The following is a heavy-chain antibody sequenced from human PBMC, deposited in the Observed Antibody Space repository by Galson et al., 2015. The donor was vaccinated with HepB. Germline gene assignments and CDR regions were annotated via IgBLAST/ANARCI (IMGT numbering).Heavy chain of an antibody. Sequence: SLRLSCAASGFTVSSNYMSWVRQAPGKGLEWVSVIYSGGSTYYADSVKGRFTISRDNSKNTLYLQMNSLRAEDTAVYYCASAGTMMGPSTVLYDPFDYWGQGTLVTVSS. CDR1: GFTVSSNY. V-gene: IGHV3-66*01. J-gene: IGHJ4*02. CDR2: IYSGGST. D-gene: IGHD3-22*01. CDR3: ASAGTMMGPSTVLYDPFDY.